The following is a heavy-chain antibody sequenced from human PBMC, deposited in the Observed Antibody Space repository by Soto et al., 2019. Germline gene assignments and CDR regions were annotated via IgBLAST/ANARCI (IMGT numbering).Heavy chain of an antibody. Sequence: ASVKVSCKASGYTFTSYGISWVRQAPGQGLEGMGWISAYNGNTNYAQKLQGRVTMTTDTSTSTAYMELRSLRSDDTAVYYCARLPRSWGVTGTTKIDYYYYGMDVWGQGTTVTVSS. CDR2: ISAYNGNT. D-gene: IGHD1-20*01. CDR3: ARLPRSWGVTGTTKIDYYYYGMDV. V-gene: IGHV1-18*01. CDR1: GYTFTSYG. J-gene: IGHJ6*02.